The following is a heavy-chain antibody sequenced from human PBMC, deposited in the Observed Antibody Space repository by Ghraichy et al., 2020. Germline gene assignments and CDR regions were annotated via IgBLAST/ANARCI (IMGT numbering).Heavy chain of an antibody. D-gene: IGHD1-14*01. CDR1: GFTFSSYS. J-gene: IGHJ4*02. CDR2: ITSSNSII. V-gene: IGHV3-48*02. Sequence: GGSLRLSCAASGFTFSSYSMNWVRQAPGKGLEWVSYITSSNSIIYYADSVKDRFTISRDNAKNSLYLQMNRLRDEDTGMYYCERDIYNTAFRGFDYWGQGTLVTVSS. CDR3: ERDIYNTAFRGFDY.